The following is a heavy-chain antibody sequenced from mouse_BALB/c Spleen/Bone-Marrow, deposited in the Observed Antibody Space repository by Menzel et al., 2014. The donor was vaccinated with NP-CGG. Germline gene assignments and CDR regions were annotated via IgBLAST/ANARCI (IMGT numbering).Heavy chain of an antibody. J-gene: IGHJ4*01. V-gene: IGHV2-2*02. Sequence: VQLQESGPGLAQPSQSLSITCTVSGFSLTSYGVHWVRQSPGKGLEWLGVISSGGSTDYNAAFISRLSISKDNSKSQVFFKMNSLQANDTAIYYCARKRGYDYDYAMDYWGQGTSVTVSS. CDR1: GFSLTSYG. CDR3: ARKRGYDYDYAMDY. D-gene: IGHD2-4*01. CDR2: ISSGGST.